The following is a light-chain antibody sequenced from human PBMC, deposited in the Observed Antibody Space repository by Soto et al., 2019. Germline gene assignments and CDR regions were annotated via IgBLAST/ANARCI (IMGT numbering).Light chain of an antibody. Sequence: EIVLTQSPATLSLSPLEIATLSCRASQSVSSYLAWYQQKPGQAPRLLIYDASNRATGIPARFSGSGSGTDFTLTISSLEPEDFAVYYCQQRSNWPLTFGGGTQLDIK. V-gene: IGKV3-11*01. CDR3: QQRSNWPLT. CDR1: QSVSSY. J-gene: IGKJ5*01. CDR2: DAS.